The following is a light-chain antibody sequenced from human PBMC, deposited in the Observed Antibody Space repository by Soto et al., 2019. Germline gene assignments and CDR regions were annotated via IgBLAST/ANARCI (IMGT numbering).Light chain of an antibody. J-gene: IGKJ2*01. CDR1: RSVSSH. Sequence: EIVMTQSPATLSVSPGERATLSCRASRSVSSHLAWYQQKPGQAPRLLIYGASTRATGIPARFSGSGSGTEFTLTISSLQSEDFAVYYCQQYDNWPPYTFGQGTKLEIK. CDR3: QQYDNWPPYT. V-gene: IGKV3-15*01. CDR2: GAS.